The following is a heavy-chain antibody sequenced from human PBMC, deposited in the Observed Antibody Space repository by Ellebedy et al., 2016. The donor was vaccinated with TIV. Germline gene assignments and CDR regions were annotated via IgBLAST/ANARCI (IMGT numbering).Heavy chain of an antibody. CDR3: ARVRVPFFMGVFDI. CDR1: GFTFNTFW. Sequence: PGGSLRLSCAASGFTFNTFWMGWVRQAPGEGLEWVANIKQDGSEDYYVDSVKGRFTISRDNAKNSLYLQMSGLRAEDTAVYYCARVRVPFFMGVFDIWGHGTTVTVSS. D-gene: IGHD3-3*02. CDR2: IKQDGSED. J-gene: IGHJ3*02. V-gene: IGHV3-7*03.